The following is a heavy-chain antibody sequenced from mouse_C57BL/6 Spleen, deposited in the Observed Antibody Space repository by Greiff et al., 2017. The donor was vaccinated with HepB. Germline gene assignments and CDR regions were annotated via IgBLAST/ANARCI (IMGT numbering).Heavy chain of an antibody. Sequence: VQGVESGPELVKPGASVKISCKASGYAFSSSWMNWVKQRPGKGLEWIGRIYPGDGDTNYNGKFKGKATLTADKSSSTAYMQLSSLTSEDSAVYFCARRLDYWGQGTTLTVSS. CDR1: GYAFSSSW. CDR3: ARRLDY. V-gene: IGHV1-82*01. J-gene: IGHJ2*01. CDR2: IYPGDGDT.